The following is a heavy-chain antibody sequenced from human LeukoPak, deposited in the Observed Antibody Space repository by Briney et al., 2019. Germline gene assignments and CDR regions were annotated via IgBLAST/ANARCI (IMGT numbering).Heavy chain of an antibody. CDR3: AKDAHIVVVPAAAMGWFDP. V-gene: IGHV3-23*01. D-gene: IGHD2-2*01. CDR1: GFTFSSYA. Sequence: GGSLRLSCAASGFTFSSYAMSWVRQAPGKGLEWVSAISGSGGSTYYADSVKGRFTISRDNSKNTLYLQMNSLRAEDTAVYYCAKDAHIVVVPAAAMGWFDPWGQGTLVTVSS. J-gene: IGHJ5*02. CDR2: ISGSGGST.